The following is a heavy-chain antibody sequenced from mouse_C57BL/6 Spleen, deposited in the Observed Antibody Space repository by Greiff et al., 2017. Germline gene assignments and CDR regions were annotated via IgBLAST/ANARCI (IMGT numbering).Heavy chain of an antibody. CDR2: IDPETGGT. Sequence: VQRVESGAELVRPGASVTLSCKASGYTFTDYEMHWVKQTPVHGLEWIGAIDPETGGTAYNQKFKGKAILTADKSSSTAYMELRSLTSEDSAVYYCTRGYYTSYYFDYWGQGTTLTVSS. CDR3: TRGYYTSYYFDY. V-gene: IGHV1-15*01. CDR1: GYTFTDYE. J-gene: IGHJ2*01. D-gene: IGHD2-12*01.